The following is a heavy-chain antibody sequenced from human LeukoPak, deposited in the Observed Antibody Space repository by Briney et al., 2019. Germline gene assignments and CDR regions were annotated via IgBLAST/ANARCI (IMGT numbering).Heavy chain of an antibody. Sequence: PSQTLSLTCTVSGGSISSSNYYWGWIRQPPGKGLEWIGNIYYSGSTYYNPSLKSRVTISVDTSKNQFSLKLSSVTAADTAVYYCARVARLVGSWYEVHYYYGMDVWGQGTTVTVSS. CDR2: IYYSGST. V-gene: IGHV4-39*07. CDR1: GGSISSSNYY. D-gene: IGHD6-13*01. CDR3: ARVARLVGSWYEVHYYYGMDV. J-gene: IGHJ6*02.